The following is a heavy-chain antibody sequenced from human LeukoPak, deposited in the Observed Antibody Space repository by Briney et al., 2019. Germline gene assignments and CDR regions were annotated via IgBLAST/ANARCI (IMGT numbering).Heavy chain of an antibody. D-gene: IGHD3-10*01. CDR3: AKDVYYYGSGSFDY. J-gene: IGHJ4*02. V-gene: IGHV1-69*04. CDR2: IIPNLGIT. Sequence: SVKVSCKASGGTFSSYAISWVRQAPGQGLEWMGRIIPNLGITNYAQKFQGRVTITADKSTSTAYMGLSSLRSEDTAVYYCAKDVYYYGSGSFDYWGQGTLVTVSS. CDR1: GGTFSSYA.